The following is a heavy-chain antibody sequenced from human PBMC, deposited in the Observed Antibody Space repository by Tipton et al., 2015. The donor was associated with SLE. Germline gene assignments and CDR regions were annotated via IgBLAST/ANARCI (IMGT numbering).Heavy chain of an antibody. Sequence: SLRLSCSASGLSLSGYALHWVRQAPGKGLEWVALISYDGGDKYYPDSVRGRFTISRDDSKNTLYLQMDSLRADDTAIYYCARDFFGDNSGWFDPWGQGTQVTVSS. V-gene: IGHV3-30*04. CDR1: GLSLSGYA. CDR3: ARDFFGDNSGWFDP. J-gene: IGHJ5*02. D-gene: IGHD4-23*01. CDR2: ISYDGGDK.